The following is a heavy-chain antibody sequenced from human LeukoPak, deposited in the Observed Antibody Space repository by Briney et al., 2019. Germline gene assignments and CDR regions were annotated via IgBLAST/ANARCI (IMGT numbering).Heavy chain of an antibody. CDR1: GGSISSSSYY. CDR3: ARATRGQRADFDY. V-gene: IGHV4-61*05. D-gene: IGHD6-25*01. J-gene: IGHJ4*02. Sequence: KPSETLSLTCTVSGGSISSSSYYWGWIRQPPGKGLEWIGYIYYSGSTNLNPSLKSRVTISVDTSKNQFSLKLSSATAADTAVYYCARATRGQRADFDYWGQGTLVTVSS. CDR2: IYYSGST.